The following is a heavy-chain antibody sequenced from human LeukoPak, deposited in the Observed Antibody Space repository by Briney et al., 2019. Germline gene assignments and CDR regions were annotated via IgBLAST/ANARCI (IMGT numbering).Heavy chain of an antibody. Sequence: ASVKVSCKASGGTFSSYAISWVRQAPGQGLEWMGGIIPIFGTANYAQKFQGRVSITADKSTSTAYMELSSLRSEDTAVYYCARGVTGRCCSSTSCHWRAWFDPWGQGTLVTVSS. V-gene: IGHV1-69*06. CDR2: IIPIFGTA. J-gene: IGHJ5*02. CDR3: ARGVTGRCCSSTSCHWRAWFDP. D-gene: IGHD2-2*01. CDR1: GGTFSSYA.